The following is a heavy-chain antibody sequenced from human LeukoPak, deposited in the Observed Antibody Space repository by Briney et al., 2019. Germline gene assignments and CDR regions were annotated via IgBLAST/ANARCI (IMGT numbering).Heavy chain of an antibody. CDR1: GGSISSDVHY. D-gene: IGHD1-26*01. CDR2: LLYNGNT. Sequence: SETLSLTCTVAGGSISSDVHYWDWIRQAPGKGLEWIGSLLYNGNTWYNPSLESRVTISVDTSENQFSLRLTSVNAAATALYFCTRRGSGNGGTYAGMDVWGPGTSVTVSS. J-gene: IGHJ6*02. CDR3: TRRGSGNGGTYAGMDV. V-gene: IGHV4-39*01.